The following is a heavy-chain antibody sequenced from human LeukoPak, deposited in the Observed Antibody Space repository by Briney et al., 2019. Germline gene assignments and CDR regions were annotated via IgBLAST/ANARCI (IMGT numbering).Heavy chain of an antibody. CDR3: ARGATYANYFDY. D-gene: IGHD4-17*01. V-gene: IGHV3-74*01. CDR2: INGDGSRT. J-gene: IGHJ4*02. CDR1: GFTFSTNW. Sequence: HTGGSLRLSCAASGFTFSTNWMHWVRQAPGKGLVWVSRINGDGSRTNYADSVEGRFTISRDNAKNTVYLQMNSLRAEDTAVYYCARGATYANYFDYWGQGILVTVSS.